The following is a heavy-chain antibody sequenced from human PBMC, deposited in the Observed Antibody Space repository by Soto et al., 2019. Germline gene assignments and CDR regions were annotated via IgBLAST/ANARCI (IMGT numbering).Heavy chain of an antibody. CDR1: GYTFTSYY. J-gene: IGHJ6*02. Sequence: QVQLVQSGAEVKKPGASVKVSCKASGYTFTSYYMHWVRQAPGQGLEWMGIINPSGGSTSYAQKFQGRVTMTRDTSTSTVYMELSSLRSEDTAVYYCARVAGPRTNRYGMDVWGQGTTVTVSS. V-gene: IGHV1-46*01. CDR2: INPSGGST. D-gene: IGHD6-19*01. CDR3: ARVAGPRTNRYGMDV.